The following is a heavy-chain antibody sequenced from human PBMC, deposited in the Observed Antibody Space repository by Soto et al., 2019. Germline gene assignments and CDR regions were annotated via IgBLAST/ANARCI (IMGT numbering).Heavy chain of an antibody. V-gene: IGHV4-59*12. CDR3: ARDSSVGATSCSYYDRMEV. CDR1: VGSISSYF. D-gene: IGHD1-26*01. J-gene: IGHJ6*02. CDR2: ISYSGST. Sequence: SETLSLSCTVSVGSISSYFWSLIRQPPGKGLEWIGYISYSGSTNYNPSLKRRVTMSVDTSKNQFSLKLSSVTAAYTAVYYCARDSSVGATSCSYYDRMEVRAQGTTVPVSS.